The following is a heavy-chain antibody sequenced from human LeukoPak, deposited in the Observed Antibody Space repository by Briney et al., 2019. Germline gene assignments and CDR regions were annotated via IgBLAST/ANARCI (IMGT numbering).Heavy chain of an antibody. Sequence: SETLSLTCTVSGGSISSGSYYWSWIRQPAGKGLEWIGRIYTSGSTNYNPSLKSRVTISVDTSKNQFSLKLSSVTAADTAVYYCAREEDYYYYMDVXGKGXXVTV. CDR3: AREEDYYYYMDV. CDR2: IYTSGST. V-gene: IGHV4-61*02. J-gene: IGHJ6*03. CDR1: GGSISSGSYY.